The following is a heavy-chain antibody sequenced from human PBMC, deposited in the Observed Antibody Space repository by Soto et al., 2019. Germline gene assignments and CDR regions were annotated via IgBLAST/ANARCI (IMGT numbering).Heavy chain of an antibody. CDR2: INGNGASI. Sequence: EVQLLESGGGLVQPGGSLRLSCAASGFTFSNFAMAWVRQAPGKGLEWVSGINGNGASIFYADSVKGRFTISRDNSKNTLYLQMNSLRAEDTAVYYCAKDYGIAVAVPFESWGQGSLVTVSS. CDR3: AKDYGIAVAVPFES. D-gene: IGHD6-19*01. V-gene: IGHV3-23*01. J-gene: IGHJ4*02. CDR1: GFTFSNFA.